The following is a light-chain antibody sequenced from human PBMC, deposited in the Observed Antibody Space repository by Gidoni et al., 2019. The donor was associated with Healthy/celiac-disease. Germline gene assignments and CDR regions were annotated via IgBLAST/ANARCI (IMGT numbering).Light chain of an antibody. CDR3: QQRSNWPPALT. CDR1: QIVSSY. CDR2: DAS. Sequence: EIVLTQPPANLSLSPVERATLSCRAIQIVSSYLAWYQQKPGQAPRLLIYDASNRATGIPARFSGSGSGTDFTLTISSLEPEDFAVYYCQQRSNWPPALTFGGGTKVEIK. J-gene: IGKJ4*01. V-gene: IGKV3-11*01.